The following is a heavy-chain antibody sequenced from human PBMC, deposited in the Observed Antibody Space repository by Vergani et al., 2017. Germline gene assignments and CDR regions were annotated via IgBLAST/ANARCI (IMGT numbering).Heavy chain of an antibody. V-gene: IGHV4-39*01. J-gene: IGHJ4*02. CDR2: IYHSGGA. CDR1: GGSITSSSYY. CDR3: ARTESFILRYFHWAL. Sequence: QVRLQESGPGLVKPSETLSLTCTVSGGSITSSSYYWGWIRQPPGQGLEWIGNIYHSGGAYYNPSLKGRVTISVDTSKNQFSLEVTSVTAADTAIYFCARTESFILRYFHWALWGQGTLVTVSS. D-gene: IGHD3-9*01.